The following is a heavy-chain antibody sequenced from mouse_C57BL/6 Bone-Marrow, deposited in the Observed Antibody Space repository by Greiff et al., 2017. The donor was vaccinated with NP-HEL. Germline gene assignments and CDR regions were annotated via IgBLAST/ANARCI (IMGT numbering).Heavy chain of an antibody. Sequence: EVQRVESGGGLVKPGGSLTLSCAASGFTFSSYAMSWVRQTPEKRLEWVATLSDGGSYTYYPDNVKGRFTISRDNAKNNLYLQMSHLKSEDTAMYYCARAPFTTVVGPFAYWGQGTLVTVSA. V-gene: IGHV5-4*01. D-gene: IGHD1-1*01. CDR1: GFTFSSYA. CDR3: ARAPFTTVVGPFAY. J-gene: IGHJ3*01. CDR2: LSDGGSYT.